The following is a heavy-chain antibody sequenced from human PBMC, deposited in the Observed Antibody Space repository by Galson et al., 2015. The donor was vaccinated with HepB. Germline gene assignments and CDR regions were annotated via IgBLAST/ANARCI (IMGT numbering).Heavy chain of an antibody. CDR3: ARDRGDIVATTTSDY. CDR2: ISAYNGNT. V-gene: IGHV1-18*01. CDR1: GYTFTSYG. Sequence: QSGAEVKKPGESLRISCKASGYTFTSYGISWVRQAPGQGLEWMGWISAYNGNTNYAQKLQGRVTMTTDTSTSTAYMELRSLRSDDTAVYYCARDRGDIVATTTSDYWGQGTLVTVSS. D-gene: IGHD5-12*01. J-gene: IGHJ4*02.